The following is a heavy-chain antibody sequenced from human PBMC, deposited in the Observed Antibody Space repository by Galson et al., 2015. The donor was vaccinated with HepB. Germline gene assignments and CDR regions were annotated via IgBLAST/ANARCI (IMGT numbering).Heavy chain of an antibody. CDR1: GFTFSSYS. CDR3: AQRDYGGNSN. D-gene: IGHD4-23*01. Sequence: SLRLSCAASGFTFSSYSMNWVRQAPGKGLECVSYISSSSSTIYYADSVKGRFTIFRDNAKNSLFLQMNSLRDEDTAVYYCAQRDYGGNSNWGQGTLVTVSS. V-gene: IGHV3-48*02. J-gene: IGHJ4*02. CDR2: ISSSSSTI.